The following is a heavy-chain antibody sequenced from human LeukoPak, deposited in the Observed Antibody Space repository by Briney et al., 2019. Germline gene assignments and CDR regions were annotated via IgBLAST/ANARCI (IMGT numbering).Heavy chain of an antibody. V-gene: IGHV4-59*01. CDR3: ATGSSSAWGVDY. CDR2: IYYRVTS. Sequence: PSETLSLTCTVSGDSISTYYWSWIRQPPGKGLEWIGYIYYRVTSDYNPSLKSRVTMSVDMSTRQISLKLSSVTAADTAVYYCATGSSSAWGVDYWGQGTLVTVSS. CDR1: GDSISTYY. D-gene: IGHD6-6*01. J-gene: IGHJ4*02.